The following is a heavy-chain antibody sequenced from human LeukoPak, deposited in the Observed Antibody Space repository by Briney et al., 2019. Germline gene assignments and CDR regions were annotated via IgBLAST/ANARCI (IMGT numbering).Heavy chain of an antibody. Sequence: ASVKVSCKVSGYTLTELSMHWVRQAPGKGLEWMGGFDPEDGETIYAQKFQGRVTMTEDISTDTAYMELSSLRSEDTAVYYCATDPSCTNGVCSYWYFDLWGRGTLVTVSS. CDR3: ATDPSCTNGVCSYWYFDL. CDR1: GYTLTELS. V-gene: IGHV1-24*01. CDR2: FDPEDGET. J-gene: IGHJ2*01. D-gene: IGHD2-8*01.